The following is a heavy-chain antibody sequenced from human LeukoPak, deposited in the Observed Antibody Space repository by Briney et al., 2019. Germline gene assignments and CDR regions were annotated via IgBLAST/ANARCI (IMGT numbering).Heavy chain of an antibody. CDR2: ISGSGGST. CDR1: GFTFSSYA. CDR3: AREDIVVVPAAHYYYGMDV. Sequence: GGSLRLSCAASGFTFSSYAMSWVRQAPGKGLEWVSAISGSGGSTYYADSVKGRFTISRDNSKNTLYLQMNSLRAEDTAVYYCAREDIVVVPAAHYYYGMDVWGQGTTVTVSS. D-gene: IGHD2-2*01. V-gene: IGHV3-23*01. J-gene: IGHJ6*02.